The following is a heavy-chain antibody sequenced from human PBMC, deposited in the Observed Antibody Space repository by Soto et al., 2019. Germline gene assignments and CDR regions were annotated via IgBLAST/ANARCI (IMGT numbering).Heavy chain of an antibody. Sequence: QVQLQESGPGLVKPSQTLSLTYTVSGGSISSGSYHWSWIRQHPGKGLEWIGNIYYSGSSYYNPSLKSRATISIDTSKDQFSLRLGSVTAADTAVYYCARVEGSSYYFRHDCWGRGTLVTVSS. CDR1: GGSISSGSYH. J-gene: IGHJ4*02. V-gene: IGHV4-31*03. CDR2: IYYSGSS. CDR3: ARVEGSSYYFRHDC. D-gene: IGHD1-26*01.